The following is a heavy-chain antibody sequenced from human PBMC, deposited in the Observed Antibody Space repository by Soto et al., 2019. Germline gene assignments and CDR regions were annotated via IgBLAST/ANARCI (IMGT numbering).Heavy chain of an antibody. CDR3: ARDPGSGSYYGWFGP. Sequence: ASVKVSCKASGYIFTNYDINWVRQATGQGLEYLGWINPNSGNTGYVQKFQGRVTMTRNTSINTAYMELNSLRSEDTAVYYCARDPGSGSYYGWFGPWGQGTLVTVSS. CDR1: GYIFTNYD. V-gene: IGHV1-8*01. J-gene: IGHJ5*02. CDR2: INPNSGNT. D-gene: IGHD3-10*01.